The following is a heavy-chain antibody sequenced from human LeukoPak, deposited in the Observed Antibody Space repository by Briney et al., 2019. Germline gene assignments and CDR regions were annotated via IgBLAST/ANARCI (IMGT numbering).Heavy chain of an antibody. CDR3: ARERSTLDAFDI. CDR2: IYSGGST. J-gene: IGHJ3*02. CDR1: GFTVSSNY. D-gene: IGHD3-3*01. V-gene: IGHV3-53*01. Sequence: GGSLRLSCAASGFTVSSNYMSWVRQAPGKGLEWVSVIYSGGSTYYADSVKGRFTISRDNSKNTLYLQMNSLRAEDTAVYYCARERSTLDAFDIWGQGTMVTVSS.